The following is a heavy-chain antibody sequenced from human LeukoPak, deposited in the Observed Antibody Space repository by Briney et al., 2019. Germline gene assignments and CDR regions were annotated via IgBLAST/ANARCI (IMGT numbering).Heavy chain of an antibody. V-gene: IGHV4-31*03. CDR2: IYYSGNT. Sequence: SQTLSLTCTVSGGSISSGGYYWTWIREHSGKGLERIGYIYYSGNTYYNPPLKRRATISVDTSKNQFSLKLSSVTAADTAVYYCGGAARPGEEVCYWGQGTLVTVSS. CDR3: GGAARPGEEVCY. CDR1: GGSISSGGYY. J-gene: IGHJ4*02. D-gene: IGHD6-6*01.